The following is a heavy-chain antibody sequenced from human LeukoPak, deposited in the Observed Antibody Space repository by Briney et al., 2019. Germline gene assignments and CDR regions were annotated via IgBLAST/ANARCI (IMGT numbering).Heavy chain of an antibody. J-gene: IGHJ4*02. D-gene: IGHD6-19*01. CDR2: IYPGDSDT. CDR3: ARRSSGWDRKFDY. V-gene: IGHV5-51*01. CDR1: GYSFTNYW. Sequence: GESLQISCKGSGYSFTNYWIGWVRQMPGKGLEWMGIIYPGDSDTRYSPSFQGQVTISADKSISTASLQWSSLKASDTAMYYCARRSSGWDRKFDYWGQGTLVTVSS.